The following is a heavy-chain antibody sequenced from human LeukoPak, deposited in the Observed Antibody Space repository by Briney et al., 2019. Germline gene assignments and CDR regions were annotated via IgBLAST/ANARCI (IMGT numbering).Heavy chain of an antibody. V-gene: IGHV3-23*01. D-gene: IGHD5-24*01. J-gene: IGHJ3*01. CDR1: GFNFNNAA. Sequence: GGSLRLSCAASGFNFNNAAMSWVRQAPGKGLEWVSLIASSGRKTYYTDSVRGRFTISRDNSKKTMCLQMNSLRVEDTAIYYCAKDIQLSAWGRGTMVTVSS. CDR2: IASSGRKT. CDR3: AKDIQLSA.